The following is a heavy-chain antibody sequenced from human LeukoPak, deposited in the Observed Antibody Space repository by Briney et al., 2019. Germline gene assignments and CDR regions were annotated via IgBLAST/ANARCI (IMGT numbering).Heavy chain of an antibody. CDR3: ARAFGGVIAPFDY. CDR1: GFTFSNYE. CDR2: ISSSRSTV. D-gene: IGHD3-16*02. J-gene: IGHJ4*02. Sequence: GGPLRLSCAASGFTFSNYEMNWVRQAPGKGLEWVSYISSSRSTVYYADPVKGRFTISRDNAKNSLYLQMNSLRAEDTAVYYCARAFGGVIAPFDYWGQGTLVTVSS. V-gene: IGHV3-48*03.